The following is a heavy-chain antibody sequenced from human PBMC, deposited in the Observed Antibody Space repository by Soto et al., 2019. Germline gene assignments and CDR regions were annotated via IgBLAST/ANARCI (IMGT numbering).Heavy chain of an antibody. Sequence: GGSLRLSCAASGFTFSSYGMHWVRQAPGKGLEWVAVISYDGSNKYYADSVKGRFTISRDNSKNTLYLQMNSLRAEVTAVYYCAKDKGEGLLAFDYWGQGTLVTVSS. CDR2: ISYDGSNK. D-gene: IGHD3-3*01. CDR3: AKDKGEGLLAFDY. J-gene: IGHJ4*02. CDR1: GFTFSSYG. V-gene: IGHV3-30*18.